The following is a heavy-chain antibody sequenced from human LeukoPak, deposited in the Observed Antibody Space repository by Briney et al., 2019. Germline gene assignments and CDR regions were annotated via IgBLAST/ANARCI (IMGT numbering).Heavy chain of an antibody. CDR2: KSPKSGNT. J-gene: IGHJ4*02. Sequence: ASVKVSCKTSGYTFTNYDINWVRQATGQGLEWMGWKSPKSGNTGSAQRFQGRVTMTRDTSISTAYMELSSLRSEDTAVYYCARVWGAIDYWGQGTLVTVSS. CDR3: ARVWGAIDY. D-gene: IGHD1-26*01. CDR1: GYTFTNYD. V-gene: IGHV1-8*01.